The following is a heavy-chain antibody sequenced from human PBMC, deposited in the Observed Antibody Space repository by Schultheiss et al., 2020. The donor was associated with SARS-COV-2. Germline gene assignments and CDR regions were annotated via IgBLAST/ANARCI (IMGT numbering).Heavy chain of an antibody. CDR3: ARNAARLITRAQFDY. CDR2: ISSSGSII. J-gene: IGHJ4*02. Sequence: GGSLRLSCAASGFTFSSYEMNWVRQAPEKGLEWVSYISSSGSIIYYADSVKGRFTISRDNAKNSMYLQMNSLRAEDTAVYYCARNAARLITRAQFDYWGQGTLVTVSS. V-gene: IGHV3-48*03. CDR1: GFTFSSYE. D-gene: IGHD6-6*01.